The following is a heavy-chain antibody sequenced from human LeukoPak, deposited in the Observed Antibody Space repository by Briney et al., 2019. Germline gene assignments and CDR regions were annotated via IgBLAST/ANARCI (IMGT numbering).Heavy chain of an antibody. CDR3: ARDNVDDEYNWNDVLVGYHYMDV. J-gene: IGHJ6*03. CDR1: GFTSSSYS. V-gene: IGHV3-21*01. Sequence: KPGGSLRLSCAASGFTSSSYSMNWVRQAPGKGLEWVSSISSSSSYIYYADSVKGRFTISRDNSKNTLYLQMNSLRAEDTAVYYCARDNVDDEYNWNDVLVGYHYMDVWGKGTTVTISS. CDR2: ISSSSSYI. D-gene: IGHD1-1*01.